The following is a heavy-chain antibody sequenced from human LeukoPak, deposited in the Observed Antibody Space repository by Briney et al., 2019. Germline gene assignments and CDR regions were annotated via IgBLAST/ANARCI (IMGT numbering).Heavy chain of an antibody. CDR1: GASISVGNY. CDR3: ARAGGGTYYFDF. D-gene: IGHD1-26*01. CDR2: IYHSGNT. J-gene: IGHJ4*02. V-gene: IGHV4-39*07. Sequence: SETLSLTCTVSGASISVGNYHWGWIRQPPGQGLEWLAEIYHSGNTNYNPSLKSRVTISLDKSKNQFSLKLTSMTAADTAVYFCARAGGGTYYFDFWGQGTLVTVSS.